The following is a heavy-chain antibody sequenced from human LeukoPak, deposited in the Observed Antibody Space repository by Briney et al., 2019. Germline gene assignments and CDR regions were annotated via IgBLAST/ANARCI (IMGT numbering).Heavy chain of an antibody. CDR3: AKDRAGGSVWYAFDP. CDR2: ISGSGGST. V-gene: IGHV3-23*01. J-gene: IGHJ5*02. Sequence: GGSLRLSCAASGFTFSSYAMSWVRQAPGKGLEWVSAISGSGGSTYYADSVKGRFTISRDNSKNTLYLQMNSLRPDDTAVYYCAKDRAGGSVWYAFDPWGQGTLVTVSS. CDR1: GFTFSSYA. D-gene: IGHD6-13*01.